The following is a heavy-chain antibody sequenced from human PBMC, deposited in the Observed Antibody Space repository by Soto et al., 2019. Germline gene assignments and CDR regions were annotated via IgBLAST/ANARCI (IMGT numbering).Heavy chain of an antibody. J-gene: IGHJ4*02. CDR2: INAGNGNT. CDR1: GYTFTSYA. Sequence: QVQLVQSGAEEKKPGASVKVSCKASGYTFTSYAMHWVRQAPXQRLEWMGWINAGNGNTKYSQKFQGRVTITRDTSASTAYMELXSLRSEDTAVYYCARSIVVVTALDYWGQGTLVTVSS. V-gene: IGHV1-3*05. D-gene: IGHD2-21*02. CDR3: ARSIVVVTALDY.